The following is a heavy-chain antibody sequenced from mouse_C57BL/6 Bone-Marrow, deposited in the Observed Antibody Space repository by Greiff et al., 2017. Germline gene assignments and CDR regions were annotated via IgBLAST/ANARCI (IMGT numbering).Heavy chain of an antibody. V-gene: IGHV14-1*01. Sequence: EVQLQQSGAELVRPGASVKLSCTASGFNIKDYYMHWVKQRPEQGLEWIGRIDPEDGDTEYAPKFPGKATMTADTSSNTAYLQLSSLTSEDTAVYYCTPHYYGSSLDYWGQGTTLTVSS. CDR1: GFNIKDYY. CDR3: TPHYYGSSLDY. D-gene: IGHD1-1*01. CDR2: IDPEDGDT. J-gene: IGHJ2*01.